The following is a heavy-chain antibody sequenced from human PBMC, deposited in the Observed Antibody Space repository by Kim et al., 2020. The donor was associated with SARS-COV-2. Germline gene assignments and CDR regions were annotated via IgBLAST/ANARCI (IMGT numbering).Heavy chain of an antibody. D-gene: IGHD3-10*01. CDR2: INHSGST. CDR3: ARHPRIMVRGPGGSFDP. J-gene: IGHJ5*02. CDR1: GGSFSGYY. Sequence: SETLSLTCAVYGGSFSGYYWSWIRQPPGKGLEWIGEINHSGSTNYNPSLKSRVTISVDTSKNQFSLKLSSVTAADTAVYYCARHPRIMVRGPGGSFDPWGQGTLVTVSS. V-gene: IGHV4-34*01.